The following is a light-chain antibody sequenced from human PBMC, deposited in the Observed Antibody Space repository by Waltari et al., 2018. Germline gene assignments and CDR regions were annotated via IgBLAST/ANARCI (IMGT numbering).Light chain of an antibody. CDR1: ALPNKY. CDR3: YSTDRTGKQRV. V-gene: IGLV3-10*01. Sequence: SYALTQPPSVSVSPGQTARITCSGDALPNKYGYWYQQKSGQAPLLVIYEDNKRRSGIPERFSGSSSGTMVTLTISGAQVEDEGDYYCYSTDRTGKQRVFGGGTKLTVL. CDR2: EDN. J-gene: IGLJ2*01.